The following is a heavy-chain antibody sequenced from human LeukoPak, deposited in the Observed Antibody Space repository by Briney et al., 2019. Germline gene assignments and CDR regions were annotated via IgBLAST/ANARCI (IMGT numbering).Heavy chain of an antibody. V-gene: IGHV4-59*01. CDR3: ARHIEGGYDFWSGYSQSNWFDP. J-gene: IGHJ5*02. D-gene: IGHD3-3*01. Sequence: PSETLSLTCTVSGGSISSYYWSWIRQPPGKGLEWIGYIYYSGSTNYNPSLKSRVTISVDTSKNQFSLKLSSVTAADTAVYYCARHIEGGYDFWSGYSQSNWFDPWGQGTLVTVSS. CDR2: IYYSGST. CDR1: GGSISSYY.